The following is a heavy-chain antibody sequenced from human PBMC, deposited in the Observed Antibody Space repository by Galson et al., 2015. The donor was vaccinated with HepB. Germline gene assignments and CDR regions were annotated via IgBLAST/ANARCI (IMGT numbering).Heavy chain of an antibody. CDR2: ISYDGSNK. CDR3: ARDYYYDSSGFCAFDI. J-gene: IGHJ3*02. CDR1: GFTFSSYA. V-gene: IGHV3-30*04. D-gene: IGHD3-22*01. Sequence: SLRLSCAASGFTFSSYAMHWVRQAPGKGLEWVAVISYDGSNKYYADSVKGRFTISRDNSKNTLYLQMNSLRAEDTAVYYCARDYYYDSSGFCAFDIWGQGTMVTVSS.